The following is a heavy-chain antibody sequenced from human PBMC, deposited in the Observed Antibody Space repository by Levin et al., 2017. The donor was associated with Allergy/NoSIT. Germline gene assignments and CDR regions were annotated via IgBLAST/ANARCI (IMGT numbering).Heavy chain of an antibody. CDR3: ARPRAQGWYRDAFDI. V-gene: IGHV3-48*02. J-gene: IGHJ3*02. D-gene: IGHD1-14*01. CDR1: GFTFSTYS. CDR2: ISSSSSTI. Sequence: PGGSLRLSCAASGFTFSTYSMNWVRQAPGKGLEWVSYISSSSSTIYYADSVKGRFTISRDNAKNSLYLQMNSLRDEDTAVYYCARPRAQGWYRDAFDIWGQGTMVTVSS.